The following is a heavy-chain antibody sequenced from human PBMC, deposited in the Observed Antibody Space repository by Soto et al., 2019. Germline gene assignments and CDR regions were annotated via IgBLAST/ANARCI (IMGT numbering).Heavy chain of an antibody. CDR1: GYRFPNLD. Sequence: AAVKVSCKTSGYRFPNLDFSWVRQAPGEGREGMGWVSNRNGDTNYAENFRDRVTISTDTSTNTVYMELRSLRSDATAVYFCARARLNPGWYGFDSWGQGTQVTVSS. J-gene: IGHJ4*02. CDR3: ARARLNPGWYGFDS. V-gene: IGHV1-18*01. D-gene: IGHD6-19*01. CDR2: VSNRNGDT.